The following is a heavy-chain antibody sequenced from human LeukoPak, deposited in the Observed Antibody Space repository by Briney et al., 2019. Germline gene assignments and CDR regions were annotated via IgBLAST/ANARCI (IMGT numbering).Heavy chain of an antibody. J-gene: IGHJ3*02. D-gene: IGHD5-18*01. Sequence: SQTLSLTCTVSGGSISSGGYYWSWIRQLPGKGLEWIGYIYYSGSTYYNPSLKSRVTISVDTSKNQFSLKLSSVTAADTAVYYCARDSGYSYAFDIWGQGTMVTVSS. CDR3: ARDSGYSYAFDI. CDR2: IYYSGST. CDR1: GGSISSGGYY. V-gene: IGHV4-31*03.